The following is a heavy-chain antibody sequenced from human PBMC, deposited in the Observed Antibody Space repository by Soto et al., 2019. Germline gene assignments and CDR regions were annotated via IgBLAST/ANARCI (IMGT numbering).Heavy chain of an antibody. Sequence: SETLSLTCTVSGGSISSGDYYWSWIRQPPGKGLEWIGYIYYSGSTYYNPSLKSRVTISVGTSKNQFSLKLSSVTAADTAVYYCASHDIVATITDYWGQGTLVTVSS. CDR2: IYYSGST. D-gene: IGHD5-12*01. CDR1: GGSISSGDYY. V-gene: IGHV4-30-4*01. CDR3: ASHDIVATITDY. J-gene: IGHJ4*02.